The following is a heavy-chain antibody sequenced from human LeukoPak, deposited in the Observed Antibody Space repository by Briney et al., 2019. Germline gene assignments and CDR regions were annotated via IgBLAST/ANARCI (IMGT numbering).Heavy chain of an antibody. CDR1: GGSISSSSYY. CDR2: IYYSGST. Sequence: SETLSLTCTVSGGSISSSSYYWGWIRQPPGKGLEWIGSIYYSGSTYYNPSLKSRVTISVDTSKNQFSLKLSSVTAADTAMYYCARDPGYSSSWYYFDYWGQGTLVTVSP. V-gene: IGHV4-39*07. D-gene: IGHD6-13*01. J-gene: IGHJ4*02. CDR3: ARDPGYSSSWYYFDY.